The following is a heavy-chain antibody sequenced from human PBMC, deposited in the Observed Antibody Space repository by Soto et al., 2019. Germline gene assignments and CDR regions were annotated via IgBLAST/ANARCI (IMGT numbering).Heavy chain of an antibody. CDR3: ARGRSTVTTFVPYYYYGMDV. J-gene: IGHJ6*02. CDR2: INHSGST. Sequence: SETLSLTCAVYGGSFSGYYWSWIRQPPGKGLEWIGEINHSGSTNYNPSLKSRVTISVDTSKNQFSLKLSSVTAADTAVYYCARGRSTVTTFVPYYYYGMDVWGQGTTVTVSS. CDR1: GGSFSGYY. D-gene: IGHD4-17*01. V-gene: IGHV4-34*01.